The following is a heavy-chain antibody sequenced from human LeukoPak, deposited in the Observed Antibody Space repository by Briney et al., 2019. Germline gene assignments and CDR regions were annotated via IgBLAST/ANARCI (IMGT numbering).Heavy chain of an antibody. CDR3: ARGPPHYTSIGGYFDP. CDR2: ISGDSAYI. Sequence: GGSLRLSCAASGFTFSTDSMNWVRQAPGKGLEWVSSISGDSAYIFYADSLRGRFTISRDNAKNSLSLQMSSLRAEDTAVYYCARGPPHYTSIGGYFDPWGQGTLVTVSS. V-gene: IGHV3-21*01. D-gene: IGHD3-3*01. J-gene: IGHJ5*02. CDR1: GFTFSTDS.